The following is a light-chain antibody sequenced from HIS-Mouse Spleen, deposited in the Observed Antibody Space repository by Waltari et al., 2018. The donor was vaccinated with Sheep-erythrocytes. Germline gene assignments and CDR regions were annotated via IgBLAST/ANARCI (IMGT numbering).Light chain of an antibody. CDR1: SRDVGGYNY. CDR3: CSYAGSYNHV. V-gene: IGLV2-11*01. Sequence: QSALTQPRSVSGSPGQSVTISCTGTSRDVGGYNYVSWYQQHPGKAPKLMIYDVSKRPSGVPDRFSGSKSGNTASLTISGLQAEDEADYYCCSYAGSYNHVFATGTKFTVL. CDR2: DVS. J-gene: IGLJ1*01.